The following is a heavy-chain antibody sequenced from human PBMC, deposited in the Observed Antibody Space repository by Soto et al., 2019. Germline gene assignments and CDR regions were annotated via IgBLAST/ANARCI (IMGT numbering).Heavy chain of an antibody. CDR3: ARRPLYYYGMDV. CDR2: IYYSGST. V-gene: IGHV4-30-4*01. J-gene: IGHJ6*02. CDR1: GGSISSGDYY. Sequence: PSETLSLTCTVSGGSISSGDYYWSWIRQPPGKGLEWIGYIYYSGSTYYNPSLKSRVTISVDTSKNQFSLKLSSVTAADTAVYYCARRPLYYYGMDVWGQGTTVTVSS.